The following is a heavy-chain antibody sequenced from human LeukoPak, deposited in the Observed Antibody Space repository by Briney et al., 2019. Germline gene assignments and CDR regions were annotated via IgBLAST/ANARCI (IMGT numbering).Heavy chain of an antibody. D-gene: IGHD4-23*01. CDR2: IKQDETEK. CDR1: GFTFSNFW. CDR3: VRGNDYGGPHY. V-gene: IGHV3-7*01. Sequence: GESLRLSCTASGFTFSNFWMGWVRQAPGKGLEWVANIKQDETEKFYLGSVKGRFTISRDNAKNSLYLQMNSLRAEDAAVYYCVRGNDYGGPHYWGQGTLVTVSS. J-gene: IGHJ4*02.